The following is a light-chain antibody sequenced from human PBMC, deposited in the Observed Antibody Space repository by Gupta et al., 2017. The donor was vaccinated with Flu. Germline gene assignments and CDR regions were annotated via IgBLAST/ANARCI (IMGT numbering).Light chain of an antibody. CDR3: QQYYSTPCT. CDR2: WAS. V-gene: IGKV4-1*01. Sequence: DIVMTQSTDSLAVSRGEGDHVNCKSSQSVLYSSNNKNYLAWYHQKPGQPPKLLIYWASTRESGVPDRFSGSGSGTDFTLTISSLQAEDVGVYYCQQYYSTPCTFGRGTKLEI. J-gene: IGKJ2*02. CDR1: QSVLYSSNNKNY.